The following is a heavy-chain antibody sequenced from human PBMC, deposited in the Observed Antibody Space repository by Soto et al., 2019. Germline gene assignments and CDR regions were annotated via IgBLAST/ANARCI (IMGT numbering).Heavy chain of an antibody. CDR1: GYTFTSYG. J-gene: IGHJ4*02. D-gene: IGHD3-22*01. Sequence: VASVKVSCKASGYTFTSYGISWVRQAPGQGLEWMGWISAYNGNTNYAQKLQGRVTMTTDTSTSTDYMELRSLRSDDTAVYYCARDRSYYYDSSGPSGFDYWGQGTLVTVSS. V-gene: IGHV1-18*04. CDR2: ISAYNGNT. CDR3: ARDRSYYYDSSGPSGFDY.